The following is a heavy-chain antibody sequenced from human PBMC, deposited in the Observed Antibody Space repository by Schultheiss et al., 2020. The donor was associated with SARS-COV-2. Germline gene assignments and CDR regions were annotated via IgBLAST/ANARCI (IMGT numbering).Heavy chain of an antibody. CDR3: ARDYSNSGYDSGGAFDI. Sequence: GESLKISCAASGFTFSSYSMNWVRQAPGKGLEWVAVIWYDGSNKYYADSVKGRFTISRDNSKNTLYLQMNSLRAEDTAVYYCARDYSNSGYDSGGAFDIWGQGTMVTVSS. V-gene: IGHV3-33*08. CDR1: GFTFSSYS. CDR2: IWYDGSNK. D-gene: IGHD5-12*01. J-gene: IGHJ3*02.